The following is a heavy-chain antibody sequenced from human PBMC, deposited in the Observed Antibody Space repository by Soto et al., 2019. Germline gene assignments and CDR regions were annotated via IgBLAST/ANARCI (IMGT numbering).Heavy chain of an antibody. CDR2: IIPILGIA. J-gene: IGHJ6*02. CDR3: ARADCSSTSCYLDGMDV. Sequence: QVQLVQSGAEVKKPGSSVKVSCKASRGTFSSYTISWVRQAPGQGLEWMGRIIPILGIANYAQKFQGRVTITADKSTSTAYMELSSLRSEDTAVYYCARADCSSTSCYLDGMDVWGQGTTVTVSS. CDR1: RGTFSSYT. D-gene: IGHD2-2*01. V-gene: IGHV1-69*02.